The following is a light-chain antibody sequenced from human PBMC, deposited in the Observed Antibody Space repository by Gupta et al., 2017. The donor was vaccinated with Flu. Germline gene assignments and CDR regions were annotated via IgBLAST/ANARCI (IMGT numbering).Light chain of an antibody. V-gene: IGKV3-11*01. Sequence: EIVLTQSPATLSLSPGERATLSCRASQSVSSYLAWYQQKPGQAPMLRIYDASNLAKGSNDRCSGSGAGNDVNITISSRDPEDFEVYYCQQRINWHLLFTFGHGTKVDIK. CDR2: DAS. CDR3: QQRINWHLLFT. J-gene: IGKJ3*01. CDR1: QSVSSY.